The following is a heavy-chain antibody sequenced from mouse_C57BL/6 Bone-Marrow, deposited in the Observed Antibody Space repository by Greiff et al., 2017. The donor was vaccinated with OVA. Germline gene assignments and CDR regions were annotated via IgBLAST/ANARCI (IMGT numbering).Heavy chain of an antibody. Sequence: VQLQQSGPELVKPGASVKISCKASGYSFTGYYMNWVKQSPEKSLEWIGEINPSTGGTTYNQKFKAKATLTVDKSSSTAYMQLKSLTSEDSAVYYCASWSWYARDDWGQGTSVTVSS. J-gene: IGHJ4*01. CDR3: ASWSWYARDD. CDR2: INPSTGGT. CDR1: GYSFTGYY. V-gene: IGHV1-42*01.